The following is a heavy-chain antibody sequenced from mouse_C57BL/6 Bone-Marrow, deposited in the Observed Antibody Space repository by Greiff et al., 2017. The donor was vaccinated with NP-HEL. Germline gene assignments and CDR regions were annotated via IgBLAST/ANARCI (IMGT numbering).Heavy chain of an antibody. CDR1: GYSITSDY. J-gene: IGHJ3*01. Sequence: EVKVVESGPGLAKPSQTLSLTCSVTGYSITSDYWNWIRKFPGNKLEYMGYISYSGSTYYNPSLKSRISITRDTSKNQYYLQLNSVTTEDTATYYCARSLLGTTGWFAYWGQGTLVTVSA. D-gene: IGHD1-1*01. V-gene: IGHV3-8*01. CDR2: ISYSGST. CDR3: ARSLLGTTGWFAY.